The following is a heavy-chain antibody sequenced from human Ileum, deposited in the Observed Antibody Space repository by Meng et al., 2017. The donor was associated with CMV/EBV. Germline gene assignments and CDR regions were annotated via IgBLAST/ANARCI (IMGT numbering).Heavy chain of an antibody. Sequence: SGGASGFTFSNYWMNWVRQVPGKGLEWVAIIKEDGSEKYYLDSVKGRFTISRDNAKNSLYLQMHSLSAEDTAMYYCARVQISAFWSGSYYGMDVWGQGTTVTVSS. J-gene: IGHJ6*02. CDR3: ARVQISAFWSGSYYGMDV. D-gene: IGHD3-3*01. V-gene: IGHV3-7*01. CDR1: GFTFSNYW. CDR2: IKEDGSEK.